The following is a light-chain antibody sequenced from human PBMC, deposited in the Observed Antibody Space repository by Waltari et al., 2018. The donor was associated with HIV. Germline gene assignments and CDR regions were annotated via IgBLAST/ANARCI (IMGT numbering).Light chain of an antibody. J-gene: IGLJ2*01. CDR2: DVS. CDR3: SSYTSSSTLYVV. V-gene: IGLV2-14*01. CDR1: SSEVGGYNY. Sequence: QSALTQPASVSGSPGQSTTISCTGTSSEVGGYNYVSWYQQPPGKAPKLMIYDVSYRPSGVSNRFSGSKSGNTASLTISGLQAEDEADYYCSSYTSSSTLYVVFGGGTKLTVL.